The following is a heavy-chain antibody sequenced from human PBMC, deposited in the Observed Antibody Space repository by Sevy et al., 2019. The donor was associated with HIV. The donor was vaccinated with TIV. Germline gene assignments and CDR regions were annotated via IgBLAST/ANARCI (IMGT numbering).Heavy chain of an antibody. J-gene: IGHJ4*02. CDR2: IYYSGST. CDR3: ARGGRERPDILTGYYPFDY. V-gene: IGHV4-59*13. CDR1: GGSISSYY. Sequence: SETLSLTCTVSGGSISSYYWSWIRQPPGKGLEWIGYIYYSGSTNYNPSLKSRVTISVDTSKNQFSLKLSSMTAADTAGYYCARGGRERPDILTGYYPFDYWGQGTLVTVSS. D-gene: IGHD3-9*01.